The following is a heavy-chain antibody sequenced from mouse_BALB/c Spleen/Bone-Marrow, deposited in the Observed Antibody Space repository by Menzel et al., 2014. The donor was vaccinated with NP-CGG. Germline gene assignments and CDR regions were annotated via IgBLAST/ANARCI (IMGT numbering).Heavy chain of an antibody. Sequence: LVKTGASVKISCKASGYSFTGYYMHWVKQSHGKSLEWIGYVSCYNGATRYSQKFKGKATFTVDTSSSTAYMQFNSLTSEDSAVYYCARADRYDAFFDYWGQGTTLTVSS. CDR2: VSCYNGAT. J-gene: IGHJ2*01. CDR1: GYSFTGYY. V-gene: IGHV1S34*01. CDR3: ARADRYDAFFDY. D-gene: IGHD2-14*01.